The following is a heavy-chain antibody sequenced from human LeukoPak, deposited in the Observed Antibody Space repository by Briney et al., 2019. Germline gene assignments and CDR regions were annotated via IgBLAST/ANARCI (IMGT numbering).Heavy chain of an antibody. CDR3: ARTTEGGYTYDYFYYYYMDV. V-gene: IGHV4-34*01. CDR1: GGSFSGYY. Sequence: SETLSLTCAVYGGSFSGYYWSWIRQPPGKGLEWIGEINHSGSTNYNPSLKSRVTISVDSSKNQFSLKLSSVTAADTAVYYCARTTEGGYTYDYFYYYYMDVWGKGTTVTISS. CDR2: INHSGST. D-gene: IGHD5-18*01. J-gene: IGHJ6*03.